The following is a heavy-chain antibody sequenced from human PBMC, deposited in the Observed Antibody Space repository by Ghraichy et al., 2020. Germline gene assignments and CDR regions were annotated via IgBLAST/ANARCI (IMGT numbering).Heavy chain of an antibody. Sequence: GGSLRLSCAASGFTFSSYSMNWVRQAPGKGLEWVSYISSSSSTIYYADSVKGRFTISRDNAKNSLYLQMNSLRAEDTAVYYCARDSSAYYYDSSGSRNNNWFDPWGQGTLVTVSS. CDR2: ISSSSSTI. CDR3: ARDSSAYYYDSSGSRNNNWFDP. J-gene: IGHJ5*02. D-gene: IGHD3-22*01. CDR1: GFTFSSYS. V-gene: IGHV3-48*04.